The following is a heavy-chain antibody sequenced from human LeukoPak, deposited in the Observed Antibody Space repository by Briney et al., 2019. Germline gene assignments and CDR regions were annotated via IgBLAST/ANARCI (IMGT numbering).Heavy chain of an antibody. CDR2: INHSGST. V-gene: IGHV4-34*01. Sequence: SETLSLTCAVYGGSFSGYYWSWIRQPPGKGLEWIGEINHSGSTNYNPSLKSRVTISVDTSKNQFSLKLSAGTAADTAVLYCGRGAPRRGWQRRYFDYSGQRTLVTVSS. CDR3: GRGAPRRGWQRRYFDY. D-gene: IGHD5-12*01. J-gene: IGHJ4*02. CDR1: GGSFSGYY.